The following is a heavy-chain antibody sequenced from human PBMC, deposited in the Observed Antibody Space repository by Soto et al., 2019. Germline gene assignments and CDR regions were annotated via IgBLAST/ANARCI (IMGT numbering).Heavy chain of an antibody. V-gene: IGHV3-7*03. D-gene: IGHD2-2*01. CDR2: IKQDGSQK. CDR1: GFTFSSYW. J-gene: IGHJ4*02. CDR3: ATYHPFDY. Sequence: GGSLRLSCVDSGFTFSSYWMSWVRQAPGKGLEWVAYIKQDGSQKDYVDSVKGRFTISRDNAKNSLYLQMNSLRAEDTAVYYCATYHPFDYWGQGTLVTVSS.